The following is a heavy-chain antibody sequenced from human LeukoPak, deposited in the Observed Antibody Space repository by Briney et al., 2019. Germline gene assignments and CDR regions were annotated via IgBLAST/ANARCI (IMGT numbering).Heavy chain of an antibody. J-gene: IGHJ4*02. Sequence: GGSLRLSCAASGFTFSSYSMNWVRQAPGKGLEWVASISSSSRYIYYADSVKGRFTISRDNAKNSLYLQMNSLRAEDTAVYYCARGVLYYYGSGSYYLWGQGTLVTVSS. V-gene: IGHV3-21*01. CDR3: ARGVLYYYGSGSYYL. CDR2: ISSSSRYI. CDR1: GFTFSSYS. D-gene: IGHD3-10*01.